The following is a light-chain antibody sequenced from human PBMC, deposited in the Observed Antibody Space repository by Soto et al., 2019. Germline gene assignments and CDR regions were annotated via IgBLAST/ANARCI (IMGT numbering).Light chain of an antibody. CDR3: TAWDDSLRGRV. V-gene: IGLV1-47*01. CDR2: RDN. J-gene: IGLJ7*01. CDR1: SSNVGINY. Sequence: QSVLTQPPSASGAPGQRVTISCSGSSSNVGINYVYWYQQLPGTAPKLLIYRDNQRPSGVPDRFSGSKSGTSASLAISGLRSEDEADYYCTAWDDSLRGRVFGGGTQLTVL.